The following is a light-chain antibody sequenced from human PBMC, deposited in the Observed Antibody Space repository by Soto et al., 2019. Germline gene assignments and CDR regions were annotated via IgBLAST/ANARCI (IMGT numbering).Light chain of an antibody. Sequence: DIQMSQSPSSLSASVGDRITITCRASQSISRYLNWYQHKPGKAPTFLINAASSLERGVPSRFSGSGPGTDFTLTISSLQPQDFATYYCQQSYSTPRTFGQGTKVDIK. V-gene: IGKV1-39*01. CDR1: QSISRY. J-gene: IGKJ1*01. CDR3: QQSYSTPRT. CDR2: AAS.